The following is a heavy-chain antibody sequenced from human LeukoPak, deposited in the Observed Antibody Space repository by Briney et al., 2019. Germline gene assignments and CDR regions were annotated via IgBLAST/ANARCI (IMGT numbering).Heavy chain of an antibody. CDR2: IHYSGST. V-gene: IGHV4-59*12. CDR3: ARLRELWYFDL. CDR1: GGSISNFY. J-gene: IGHJ2*01. Sequence: PSETLSLTCTVSGGSISNFYWSWIRQPPGKGLEWIGYIHYSGSTNYTPSLKSRVTVSLDTSKNQFSLKLSSVTAADTAVYYCARLRELWYFDLWGRGTLVTASS. D-gene: IGHD1-7*01.